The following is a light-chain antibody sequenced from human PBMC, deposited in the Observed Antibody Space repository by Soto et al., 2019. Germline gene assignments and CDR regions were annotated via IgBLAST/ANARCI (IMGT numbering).Light chain of an antibody. CDR1: SSDVGSYNL. CDR2: EVG. V-gene: IGLV2-23*02. CDR3: CSYAGSSTFYV. J-gene: IGLJ1*01. Sequence: QSVLTQPASVSGSPGQSITISCTGTSSDVGSYNLVSWYQQHPGKAPKLMIYEVGKRPSGVSNRFSGSKSGNTASLTISGLQAEDEADYYCCSYAGSSTFYVFGTGTKLTVL.